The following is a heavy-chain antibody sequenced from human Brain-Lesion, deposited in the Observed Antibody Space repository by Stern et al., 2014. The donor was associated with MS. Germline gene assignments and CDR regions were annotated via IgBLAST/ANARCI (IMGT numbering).Heavy chain of an antibody. CDR1: GGSISSSNW. D-gene: IGHD6-13*01. J-gene: IGHJ4*02. Sequence: VQLEESGPGLVKPSGTLSLTCAVSGGSISSSNWWSWVRQSPGKGLEWIGESDHSGSTIYNPSLKSRVTVSVDKSKNSFSLNLRSVTAADTAVYFCARFPASRPHVFDSWGQGTLVTVSS. CDR2: SDHSGST. V-gene: IGHV4-4*02. CDR3: ARFPASRPHVFDS.